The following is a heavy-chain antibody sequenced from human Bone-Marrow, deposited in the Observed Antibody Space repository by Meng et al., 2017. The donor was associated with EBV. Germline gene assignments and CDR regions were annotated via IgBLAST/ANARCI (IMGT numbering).Heavy chain of an antibody. CDR2: INSDGSST. CDR1: GFTFSSYW. D-gene: IGHD2-15*01. V-gene: IGHV3-74*01. CDR3: TTDLDIVVVVGY. J-gene: IGHJ4*02. Sequence: EVQVVECGGGLVQPVGSLRLSCAASGFTFSSYWMHWVRQAPGKGLVWVSRINSDGSSTSYADSVKGRFTISRDNAKNTLYLQMNSLRAEDTAVYYCTTDLDIVVVVGYWGQGTLVTVSS.